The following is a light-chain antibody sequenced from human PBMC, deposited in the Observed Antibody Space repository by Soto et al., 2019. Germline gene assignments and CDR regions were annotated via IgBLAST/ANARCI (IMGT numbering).Light chain of an antibody. Sequence: EIVLTQSPGTLSLSPGERATLSCRASESVSSYFVAWYQQKPGQAPRLLIYGAASRATGIPDRFSGSGSGADISLTISRLEPEDFADYYWQQYGSSPFTFGQGTKLEIK. J-gene: IGKJ2*01. CDR2: GAA. CDR3: QQYGSSPFT. V-gene: IGKV3-20*01. CDR1: ESVSSYF.